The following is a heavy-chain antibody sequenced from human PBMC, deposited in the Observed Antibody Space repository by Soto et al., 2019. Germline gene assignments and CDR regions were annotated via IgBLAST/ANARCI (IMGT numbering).Heavy chain of an antibody. V-gene: IGHV4-4*07. CDR1: GGSISTYY. CDR2: IYTGGST. J-gene: IGHJ4*02. D-gene: IGHD3-10*01. Sequence: QVQLRESGPGLVKPSETLSLTCTVSGGSISTYYWSWIRQPAGKGLEWIGRIYTGGSTNYNPSLKNRVTMSIDTSKNQFPLRLTSVTAADTAVYFCARVSGNYYGSGSYSLDYWGQGTLVTVSS. CDR3: ARVSGNYYGSGSYSLDY.